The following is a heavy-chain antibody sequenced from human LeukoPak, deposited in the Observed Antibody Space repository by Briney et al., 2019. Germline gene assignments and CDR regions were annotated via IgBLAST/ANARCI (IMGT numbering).Heavy chain of an antibody. Sequence: GGSLRLSCAASGFTVSSNYMSWVRQAPGKGLEWVSVICSGGSTYYADSVKGRFTISRDNSKNTLYLQMNSLRAEDTAVYYCAYSSSWRKFDYWGQGTLVTVSS. J-gene: IGHJ4*02. CDR3: AYSSSWRKFDY. V-gene: IGHV3-66*01. D-gene: IGHD6-13*01. CDR2: ICSGGST. CDR1: GFTVSSNY.